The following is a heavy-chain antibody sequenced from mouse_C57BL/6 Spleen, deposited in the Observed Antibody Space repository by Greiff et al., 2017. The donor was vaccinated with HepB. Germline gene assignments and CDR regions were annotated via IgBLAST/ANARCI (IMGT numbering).Heavy chain of an antibody. D-gene: IGHD1-1*01. Sequence: VQLQQSGPELVKPGASVKISCKASGYAFSSSWMNWVKQRPGKGLEWIGRIYPGDGDTNYNGKFKGKATLTADKSSSTAYMQLSSLTSEDSAVYFCARDYYGSSTPYYVDYWGQGTTLTVSS. CDR1: GYAFSSSW. V-gene: IGHV1-82*01. CDR2: IYPGDGDT. J-gene: IGHJ2*01. CDR3: ARDYYGSSTPYYVDY.